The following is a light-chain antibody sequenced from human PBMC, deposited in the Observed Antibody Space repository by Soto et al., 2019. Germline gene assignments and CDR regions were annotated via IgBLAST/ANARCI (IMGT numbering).Light chain of an antibody. CDR2: EVN. Sequence: QSALTQPASVSGSPGQSITISCTGTSSDFGNYNLVSWYQQHPGKVPKLILFEVNKRPSGVSGRFSGSKSGNTASLTISGLQAEDEADYYCCSYTSISTLDVLFGGGTKLTVL. CDR3: CSYTSISTLDVL. V-gene: IGLV2-14*02. CDR1: SSDFGNYNL. J-gene: IGLJ2*01.